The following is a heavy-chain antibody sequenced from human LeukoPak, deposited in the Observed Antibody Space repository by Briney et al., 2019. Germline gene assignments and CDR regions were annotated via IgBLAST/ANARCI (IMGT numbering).Heavy chain of an antibody. CDR1: GFTFSSYA. Sequence: PGGSLRLSCAASGFTFSSYAMHWVRQAPGKGLQWLALTSDDGSAKYYADSVKGRFTTSRDNSQNTLYLQMNSLRADETAIYYCARAPGGFHGDYSPIAYWGQGTLVTVSS. D-gene: IGHD4-17*01. CDR2: TSDDGSAK. J-gene: IGHJ4*02. CDR3: ARAPGGFHGDYSPIAY. V-gene: IGHV3-30-3*01.